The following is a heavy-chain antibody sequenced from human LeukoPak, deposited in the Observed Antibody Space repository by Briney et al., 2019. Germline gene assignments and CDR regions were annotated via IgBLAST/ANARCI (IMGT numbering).Heavy chain of an antibody. CDR1: GYTFTSYD. CDR3: ARGRVDGSGSYYYFDY. CDR2: MNPNRGNT. J-gene: IGHJ4*02. V-gene: IGHV1-8*01. Sequence: ASVKVSCKASGYTFTSYDINWVRQATGQGLEWMGWMNPNRGNTGYAQKFQGRVTMTRNTSISTAYMELSSLRSEDTAVYYCARGRVDGSGSYYYFDYWGQGTLVTVSS. D-gene: IGHD3-10*01.